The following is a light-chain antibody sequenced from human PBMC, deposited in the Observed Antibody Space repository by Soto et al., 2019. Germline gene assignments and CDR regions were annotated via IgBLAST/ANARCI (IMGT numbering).Light chain of an antibody. Sequence: VLTQSPGTLSLSPGQGATLSCRASQRVASDLAWYLQKPGQPPRLLIYDASIRATGIPDRNSGSGSERDFTLTISRLEPEDAAVYYCQQYLNSPRTFGQVTNLEI. CDR3: QQYLNSPRT. J-gene: IGKJ1*01. CDR1: QRVASD. CDR2: DAS. V-gene: IGKV3-20*01.